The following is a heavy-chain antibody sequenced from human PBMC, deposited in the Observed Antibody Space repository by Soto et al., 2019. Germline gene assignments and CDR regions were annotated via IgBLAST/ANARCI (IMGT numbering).Heavy chain of an antibody. V-gene: IGHV1-2*04. J-gene: IGHJ6*02. D-gene: IGHD2-2*02. CDR1: GYTFTGYY. CDR3: ARSEAECSSTRCYSFPYYYCYGMDV. Sequence: ASVKVSCKASGYTFTGYYMHWVRQAPGQGLEWMGWINPNSGGTNYAQKFQGWVTMTRDTSISTASMELSRLRSDDTAVYYCARSEAECSSTRCYSFPYYYCYGMDVWGQGTTVTVSS. CDR2: INPNSGGT.